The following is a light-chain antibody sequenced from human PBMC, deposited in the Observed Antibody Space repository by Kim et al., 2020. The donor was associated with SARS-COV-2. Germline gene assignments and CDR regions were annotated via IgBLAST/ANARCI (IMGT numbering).Light chain of an antibody. CDR3: QQYYGYPYT. CDR2: AAS. V-gene: IGKV1-8*01. Sequence: AIRITQSPFSLSASTGDRVTITCRASQGISSYLAWYQQKPGKAPKLLIYAASTLQSGVPSRFSGSGSGTDFTLTINCLQSEDFATYYCQQYYGYPYTFGQGTKLEI. CDR1: QGISSY. J-gene: IGKJ2*01.